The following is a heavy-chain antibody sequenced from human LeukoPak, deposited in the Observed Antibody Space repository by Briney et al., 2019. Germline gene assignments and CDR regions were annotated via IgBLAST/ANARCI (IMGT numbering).Heavy chain of an antibody. J-gene: IGHJ5*02. Sequence: GGSLRLSCAASGFTFSSHTMNWVRQAPGKGLQWVSSIRGGGAPVYADSVKGRFTISRDDFKSTVFLQMDSLRPEDTAVYYCARCTIGDGSGWCTWFAPWGHGTLVTVSS. CDR3: ARCTIGDGSGWCTWFAP. D-gene: IGHD6-19*01. CDR2: IRGGGAP. V-gene: IGHV3-23*01. CDR1: GFTFSSHT.